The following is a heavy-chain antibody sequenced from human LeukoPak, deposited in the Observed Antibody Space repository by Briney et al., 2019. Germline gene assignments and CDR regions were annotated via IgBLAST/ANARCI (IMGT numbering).Heavy chain of an antibody. CDR2: INHSGST. D-gene: IGHD1-26*01. J-gene: IGHJ3*02. CDR1: GGSFSGYY. Sequence: KASETLSLTCAVYGGSFSGYYWSWIRQPPGKGLGWIGEINHSGSTNYNPSLKSRVTISVDTSKNQFSLKLSSVTAADTAVYYCARRGGSYSLIGFGAFDIWGQGTMVTVSS. CDR3: ARRGGSYSLIGFGAFDI. V-gene: IGHV4-34*01.